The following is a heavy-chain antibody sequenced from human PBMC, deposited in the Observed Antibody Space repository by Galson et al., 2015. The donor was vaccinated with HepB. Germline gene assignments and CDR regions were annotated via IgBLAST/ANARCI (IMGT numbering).Heavy chain of an antibody. Sequence: SLRLSCAASGFTFDDYAMHWVRQAPGKGLEWVSLISWDGGSTYYADSVKGRFTISRDNSKNSLYLQMNSLRAEDTALYYCAKDSVQLGERGYYYYGMDVWGQGTTVTVSS. CDR1: GFTFDDYA. CDR2: ISWDGGST. V-gene: IGHV3-43D*03. D-gene: IGHD6-13*01. CDR3: AKDSVQLGERGYYYYGMDV. J-gene: IGHJ6*02.